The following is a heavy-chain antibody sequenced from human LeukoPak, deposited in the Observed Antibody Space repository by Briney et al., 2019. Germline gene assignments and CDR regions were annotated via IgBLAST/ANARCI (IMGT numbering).Heavy chain of an antibody. Sequence: PGGSLRLSCAASGFTFASYAMTWVRQAPGEGLEWVSSISADGSTYYADSVKGRFTISRDNSRDTFFLEMNSLRAEDTALYYCVACSSASCYGDRFDPWGQGTLVTVSS. V-gene: IGHV3-23*01. D-gene: IGHD2-2*01. CDR2: ISADGST. CDR1: GFTFASYA. J-gene: IGHJ5*02. CDR3: VACSSASCYGDRFDP.